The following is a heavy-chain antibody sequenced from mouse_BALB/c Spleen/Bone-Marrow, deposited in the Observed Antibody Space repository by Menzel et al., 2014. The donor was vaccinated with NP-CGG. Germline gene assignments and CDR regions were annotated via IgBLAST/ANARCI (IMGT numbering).Heavy chain of an antibody. V-gene: IGHV14-4*02. CDR1: GFNIKDYY. J-gene: IGHJ2*01. Sequence: EVQLQQSGAELVRPGASVKLSCTASGFNIKDYYMHWVKQRPEQGLEWIGWIDPENGDTEYAPKFQGKATMTADTSSNTAYLQLSSLTSEDTAVYYCNAYRPLFDYWGQGTTLTVSS. CDR3: NAYRPLFDY. D-gene: IGHD2-12*01. CDR2: IDPENGDT.